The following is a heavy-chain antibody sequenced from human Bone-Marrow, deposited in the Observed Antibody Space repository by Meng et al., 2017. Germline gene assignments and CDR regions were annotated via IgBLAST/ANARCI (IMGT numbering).Heavy chain of an antibody. CDR3: TTDHSSGLDY. J-gene: IGHJ4*02. CDR1: GFTFSSYA. Sequence: GESLKISCAASGFTFSSYAMSWVRQAPGKGLEWVGRIKSKTDGGTTDYAAPVKGRFTISRDDSKNTLYLQMNSLKTEDTAVYYCTTDHSSGLDYWGQGTLVTVSS. V-gene: IGHV3-15*01. D-gene: IGHD6-19*01. CDR2: IKSKTDGGTT.